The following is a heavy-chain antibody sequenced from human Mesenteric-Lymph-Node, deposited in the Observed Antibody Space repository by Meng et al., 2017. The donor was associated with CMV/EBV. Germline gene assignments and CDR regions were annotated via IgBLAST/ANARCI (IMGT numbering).Heavy chain of an antibody. D-gene: IGHD3-22*01. CDR1: GFTFSSYA. V-gene: IGHV3-30-3*01. CDR2: ISYDGGNK. J-gene: IGHJ4*02. Sequence: GESLKISCAASGFTFSSYALHWVRQAPGKGLEWVAVISYDGGNKHYGDSVKGRFTISRDNAKNSLYLQMNSLRAEDTAVYYCARGGYFIDYWGQGTLVTVSS. CDR3: ARGGYFIDY.